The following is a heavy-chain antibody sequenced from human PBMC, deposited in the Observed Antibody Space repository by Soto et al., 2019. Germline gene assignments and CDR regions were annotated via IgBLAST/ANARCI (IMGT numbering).Heavy chain of an antibody. V-gene: IGHV4-59*08. CDR1: GGSISSDY. CDR3: ARVKAPDSDSNAYFDY. Sequence: SETLSLTCTVSGGSISSDYWNWIRQPPGKGLEWIGYIYYSGSTYYNPSLKSRVTISVDTSKNQFSLRLSSVTAADTAVYYCARVKAPDSDSNAYFDYWGQGTLVTVSS. D-gene: IGHD3-22*01. J-gene: IGHJ4*02. CDR2: IYYSGST.